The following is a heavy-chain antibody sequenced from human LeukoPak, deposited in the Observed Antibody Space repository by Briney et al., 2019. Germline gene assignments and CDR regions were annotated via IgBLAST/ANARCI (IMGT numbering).Heavy chain of an antibody. Sequence: GASVKVSCKASGYTFTSYGISWVRQAPGQGLEWMGWINPNSGGTNYAQKFQGRVTMTRDTSISTAYMELSRLRSDDTAVYYCARLAQWLEEYYFDYWGQGTLVTVSS. V-gene: IGHV1-2*02. J-gene: IGHJ4*02. CDR3: ARLAQWLEEYYFDY. D-gene: IGHD6-19*01. CDR1: GYTFTSYG. CDR2: INPNSGGT.